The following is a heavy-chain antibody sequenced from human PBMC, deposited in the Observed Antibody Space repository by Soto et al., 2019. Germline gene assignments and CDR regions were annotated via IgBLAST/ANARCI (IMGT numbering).Heavy chain of an antibody. J-gene: IGHJ4*02. Sequence: ASVKVSCKVSGYTLTELSMHWVRQAPGKGLEWMGGFDPEDGETIYAQKFQGRVTMTEDTSTDTAYMELSSLRSEDTAVYYCVGARRGGYYDSSGYPDFDYWGQGTLVTVSS. D-gene: IGHD3-22*01. CDR2: FDPEDGET. V-gene: IGHV1-24*01. CDR3: VGARRGGYYDSSGYPDFDY. CDR1: GYTLTELS.